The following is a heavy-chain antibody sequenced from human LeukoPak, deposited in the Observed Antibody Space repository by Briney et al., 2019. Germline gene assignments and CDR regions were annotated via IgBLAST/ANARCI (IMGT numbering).Heavy chain of an antibody. CDR2: IIPIFGTA. CDR3: AREWYSSGDKTFDY. J-gene: IGHJ4*02. Sequence: SVKVSCKASGYTFTSYAISWVRQAPGQGLEWMGGIIPIFGTANYAQKFQGRVTITADKSTSTAYMELSSLRSEDTAVYYCAREWYSSGDKTFDYWGQGTLVTVSS. V-gene: IGHV1-69*06. D-gene: IGHD6-19*01. CDR1: GYTFTSYA.